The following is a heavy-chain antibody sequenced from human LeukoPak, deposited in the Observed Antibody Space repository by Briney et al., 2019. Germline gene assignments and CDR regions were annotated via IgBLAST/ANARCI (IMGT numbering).Heavy chain of an antibody. CDR2: IRYDGNNA. V-gene: IGHV3-30*02. CDR1: GFTFSSYG. Sequence: TGGSLRLSCAASGFTFSSYGMHWVRQAPGKGLEWVAFIRYDGNNAFYVDSVKGRFTISRDNSKNTLYLQMNSLRAEDTAVYYCAKGGDGYNYGSCFDYWGQGTLVTVSS. D-gene: IGHD5-24*01. CDR3: AKGGDGYNYGSCFDY. J-gene: IGHJ4*02.